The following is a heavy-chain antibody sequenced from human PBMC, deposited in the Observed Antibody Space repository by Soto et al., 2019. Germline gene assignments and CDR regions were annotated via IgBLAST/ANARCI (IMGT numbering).Heavy chain of an antibody. J-gene: IGHJ4*02. CDR1: GGSISSYY. V-gene: IGHV4-59*08. Sequence: SETMSLTCTVSGGSISSYYWSWIRQPPGKGLEWIGYIYYSGSTTYNPSLKSRVTISVDTSKNQFSLKLSSVTAADTAVYYCARLYYDFWSGYYTDYFDYWGQGTLVTVSS. CDR3: ARLYYDFWSGYYTDYFDY. D-gene: IGHD3-3*01. CDR2: IYYSGST.